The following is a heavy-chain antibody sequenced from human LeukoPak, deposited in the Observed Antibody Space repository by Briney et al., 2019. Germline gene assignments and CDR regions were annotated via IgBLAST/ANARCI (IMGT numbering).Heavy chain of an antibody. V-gene: IGHV4-59*01. CDR1: GGSISSYY. Sequence: PSETLSLTCTVSGGSISSYYWSWIRQPPGRGLEWIGYIYYSGSTNYNPSLKSRVTISVETSKNQFSLKLSSVTAADTAVYYCAKIVGYCSGGTCYWVDYWGQGTLVTVSS. CDR3: AKIVGYCSGGTCYWVDY. CDR2: IYYSGST. J-gene: IGHJ4*02. D-gene: IGHD2-15*01.